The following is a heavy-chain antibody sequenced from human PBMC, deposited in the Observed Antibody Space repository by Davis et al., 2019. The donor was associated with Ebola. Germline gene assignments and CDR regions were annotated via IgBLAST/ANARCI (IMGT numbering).Heavy chain of an antibody. CDR2: INHSGST. V-gene: IGHV4-34*01. CDR1: GGSISSYY. CDR3: ARVPWYYDSSGPPGPRDAFDI. Sequence: PGGSLRLSCTVSGGSISSYYWSWIRQPPGKGLEWIGEINHSGSTNYNPSLKSRVTISVDTSKNQFSLKLSSVTAADTAVYYCARVPWYYDSSGPPGPRDAFDIWGQGTMVTVSS. D-gene: IGHD3-22*01. J-gene: IGHJ3*02.